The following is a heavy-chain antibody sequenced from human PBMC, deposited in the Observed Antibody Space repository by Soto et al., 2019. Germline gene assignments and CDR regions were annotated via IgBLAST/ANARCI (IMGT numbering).Heavy chain of an antibody. CDR2: IIPISGTA. CDR1: GGTFSSYA. CDR3: ARSQGSSTSLEIYYYYYYGMDV. D-gene: IGHD2-2*01. J-gene: IGHJ6*02. V-gene: IGHV1-69*01. Sequence: QVQLVQSGAEVKKPGSSVKVSCKASGGTFSSYAISWVRQAPGQGLEWMGGIIPISGTANYAQKFQGRVTITADESTSTAYMERSSLISEDTAVYYCARSQGSSTSLEIYYYYYYGMDVWGQGTTVTVSS.